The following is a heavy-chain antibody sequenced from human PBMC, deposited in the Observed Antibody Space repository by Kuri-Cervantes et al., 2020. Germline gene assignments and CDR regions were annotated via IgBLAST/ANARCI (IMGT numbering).Heavy chain of an antibody. CDR2: IRYDGSNK. CDR3: AKDLTTVITARLRN. V-gene: IGHV3-30*02. D-gene: IGHD4-17*01. Sequence: GESLKISCAASGFTFSSYGMHWVRQAPGKGLEWVAFIRYDGSNKYYSDSVKGRFTISRDNSKNTLYVQMNSLRAEDTAVYYCAKDLTTVITARLRNWGQGTLVTVSS. J-gene: IGHJ4*02. CDR1: GFTFSSYG.